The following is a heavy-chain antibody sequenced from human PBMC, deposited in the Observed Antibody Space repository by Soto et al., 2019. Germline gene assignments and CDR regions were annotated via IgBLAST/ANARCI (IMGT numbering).Heavy chain of an antibody. Sequence: TLSLTCSVSGASIRSGGYYWSWLRQSPGKGLEWIGHIYCTVSTFYSPSLKSRLTISLDTSKNQFSLDMRSVTAADTAMYYCARIEMASIKWGRGTLVTASS. V-gene: IGHV4-31*03. CDR2: IYCTVST. CDR1: GASIRSGGYY. J-gene: IGHJ4*02. CDR3: ARIEMASIK.